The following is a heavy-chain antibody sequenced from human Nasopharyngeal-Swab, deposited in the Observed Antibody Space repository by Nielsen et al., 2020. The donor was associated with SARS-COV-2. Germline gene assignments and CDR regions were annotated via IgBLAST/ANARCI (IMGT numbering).Heavy chain of an antibody. J-gene: IGHJ4*02. CDR3: ADPPFSEY. CDR2: IDAGGANT. V-gene: IGHV3-23*01. CDR1: GFTFSTYA. Sequence: GESLKISCAASGFTFSTYAMTWVRQAPGKGLEWVSTIDAGGANTFYADSVKGRFTISRDNSKNTLYLQMNSLRVDDTAVYYCADPPFSEYWGQGTLVTVSS.